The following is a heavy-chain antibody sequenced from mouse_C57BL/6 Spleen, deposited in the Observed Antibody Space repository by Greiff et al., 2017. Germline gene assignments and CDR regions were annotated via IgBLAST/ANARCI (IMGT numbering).Heavy chain of an antibody. D-gene: IGHD1-1*01. CDR3: ARDRPYGSSYGNWYFDV. V-gene: IGHV5-16*01. Sequence: EVKVVEPEGGLVQPGSSMKLSCTASGFTFSAYYLAWVRQVPEKGLEWVANINSDGSSTYYLDSLKSRFIISRDNARNRLYLQKNRLKSEDTATYYCARDRPYGSSYGNWYFDVWGTGTTVTVSS. J-gene: IGHJ1*03. CDR2: INSDGSST. CDR1: GFTFSAYY.